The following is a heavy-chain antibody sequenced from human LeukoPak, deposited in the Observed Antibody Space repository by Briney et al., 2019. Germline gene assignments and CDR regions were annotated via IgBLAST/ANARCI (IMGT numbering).Heavy chain of an antibody. D-gene: IGHD5-24*01. CDR1: GFTFSSYW. V-gene: IGHV3-74*01. CDR3: ARDGWLQPDY. Sequence: PGGSLRLSCAASGFTFSSYWMHWVRQAPGKGLAWVSRINSDGSSTSYADSVKGRFTISRDNAKNTLYLQMNSLRAEDTAVYYCARDGWLQPDYWGQGTLVNVSS. J-gene: IGHJ4*02. CDR2: INSDGSST.